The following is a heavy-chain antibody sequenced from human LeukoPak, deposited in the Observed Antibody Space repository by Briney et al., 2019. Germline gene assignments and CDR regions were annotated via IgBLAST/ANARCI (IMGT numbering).Heavy chain of an antibody. Sequence: PGGSLRLSCAASGFTFSNAWMSWVRQAPGKGLEWVGRIKSKTDGGTTDYAAPVKGRFTISRDDSKNTLYLQMNSLKTEDTAVYYCTTGGEYCSSTSCYTFDYWGQGTLVTVSS. J-gene: IGHJ4*02. CDR3: TTGGEYCSSTSCYTFDY. CDR2: IKSKTDGGTT. V-gene: IGHV3-15*01. CDR1: GFTFSNAW. D-gene: IGHD2-2*02.